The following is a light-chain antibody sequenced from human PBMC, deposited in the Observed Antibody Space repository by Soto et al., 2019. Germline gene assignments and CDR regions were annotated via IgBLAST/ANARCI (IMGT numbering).Light chain of an antibody. J-gene: IGKJ1*01. CDR1: QNIDMY. CDR3: QHTFNSPQWE. CDR2: GAS. V-gene: IGKV1-39*01. Sequence: DIHMTQSPSSLSASVGDTVTITCRASQNIDMYLNWYQQWPGKAPRVLISGASNLQSGVPSRFSGSGSGKDFTLTISSLQSEDFASYFCQHTFNSPQWEFGKGTKVNI.